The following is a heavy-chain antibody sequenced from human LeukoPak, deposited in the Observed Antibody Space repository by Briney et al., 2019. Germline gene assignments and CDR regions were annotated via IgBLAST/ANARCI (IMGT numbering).Heavy chain of an antibody. Sequence: ASVKVSCKASGYTFTSYGISWVRQAPGQGLEWMGWISAYNGNTNYAQKFQGRVTITADESTSTAYMELSSLRSEDTAVYYCARTSPGLRYFDWSAIAPFDYWGQGTLVTVSS. V-gene: IGHV1-18*01. D-gene: IGHD3-9*01. CDR3: ARTSPGLRYFDWSAIAPFDY. CDR2: ISAYNGNT. J-gene: IGHJ4*02. CDR1: GYTFTSYG.